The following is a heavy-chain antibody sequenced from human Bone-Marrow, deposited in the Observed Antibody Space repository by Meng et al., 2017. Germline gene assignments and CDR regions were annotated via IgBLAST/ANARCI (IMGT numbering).Heavy chain of an antibody. CDR2: FHHSGTT. Sequence: QVRLPESGPGLVKPSGTLSLTCGVSGASVSSGYWWTWVRQPPGKGLEWIGEFHHSGTTNYNPSLRSRVTISVDTSKNQFSLRLTSVTAADTAVYYCAASPGWWRIDSWGQGTLVTVSS. CDR1: GASVSSGYW. CDR3: AASPGWWRIDS. J-gene: IGHJ4*02. D-gene: IGHD6-19*01. V-gene: IGHV4-4*02.